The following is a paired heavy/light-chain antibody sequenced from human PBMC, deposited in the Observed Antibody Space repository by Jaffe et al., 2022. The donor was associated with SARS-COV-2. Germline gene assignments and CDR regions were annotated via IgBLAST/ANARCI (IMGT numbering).Heavy chain of an antibody. CDR3: AKGLAPSDYIAVPLDS. Sequence: QVQLMESGGGVVQPGRSLRLSCAASGFTFSSYDIHWVRQAPGKGLEWVALLSSDGKNKYYADSVKGRFTVSRDDSKNTLYLQMISLRPEDTAVYYCAKGLAPSDYIAVPLDSWGQGTLVTVSS. D-gene: IGHD4-17*01. CDR1: GFTFSSYD. CDR2: LSSDGKNK. J-gene: IGHJ4*02. V-gene: IGHV3-30*18.
Light chain of an antibody. CDR3: QQYNNWPPRLT. Sequence: EIVMTQSPATLSVSPGERATLSCRASQSISINLAWYQQNPGQAPRLLIYGASSRAPGIPARFSGSGSGTEFTLTINNLQSEDFAVYYCQQYNNWPPRLTFGGGTKVEIK. V-gene: IGKV3-15*01. CDR1: QSISIN. J-gene: IGKJ4*01. CDR2: GAS.